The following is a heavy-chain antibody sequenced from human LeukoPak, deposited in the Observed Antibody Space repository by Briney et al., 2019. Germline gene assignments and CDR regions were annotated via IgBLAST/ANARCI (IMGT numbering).Heavy chain of an antibody. CDR2: IWFDGSNK. Sequence: GGSLRLSCAASGFTFTTHAMHWVRQAPGMGLEWVAFIWFDGSNKYYADFVKGRFTISKDNSKNTLYLQMNSLRAEDTAVYYCAKGYGSGSYFPDYWGQGTLVTVSS. D-gene: IGHD3-10*01. V-gene: IGHV3-30*02. J-gene: IGHJ4*02. CDR1: GFTFTTHA. CDR3: AKGYGSGSYFPDY.